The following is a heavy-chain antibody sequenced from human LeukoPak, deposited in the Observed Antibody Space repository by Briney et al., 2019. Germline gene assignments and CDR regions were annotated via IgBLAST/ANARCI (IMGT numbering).Heavy chain of an antibody. V-gene: IGHV3-30*03. Sequence: GGSLRLSCAASGFTFSTHAMHWVRQAPGKGLQWVAVVSYDGAIQYYADSVKGRFTTSRDNAKNSLYLQMNSLRAEDTAVYYCARDLRISGYSAFDYWAQEPLATVS. CDR3: ARDLRISGYSAFDY. D-gene: IGHD3-22*01. J-gene: IGHJ4*02. CDR2: VSYDGAIQ. CDR1: GFTFSTHA.